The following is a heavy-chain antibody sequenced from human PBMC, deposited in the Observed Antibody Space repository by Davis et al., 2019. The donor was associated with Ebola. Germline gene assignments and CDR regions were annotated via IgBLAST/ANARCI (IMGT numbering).Heavy chain of an antibody. D-gene: IGHD3-3*01. V-gene: IGHV1-46*01. J-gene: IGHJ6*03. CDR3: AREVRGYDFWSGSTLYYYYMDV. CDR1: GYTFTSYY. CDR2: INPSGGST. Sequence: ASVKVSCKASGYTFTSYYMHWVRQAPGQGLEWMGIINPSGGSTSYAQKFQGRVTITRNTSISTAYMELSSLRSEDTAVYYCAREVRGYDFWSGSTLYYYYMDVWGKGTMVTVSS.